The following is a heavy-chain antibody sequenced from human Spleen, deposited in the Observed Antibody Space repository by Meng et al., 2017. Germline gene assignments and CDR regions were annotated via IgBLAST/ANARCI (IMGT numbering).Heavy chain of an antibody. V-gene: IGHV5-51*01. J-gene: IGHJ5*02. CDR2: IYPGDSDT. D-gene: IGHD2-21*01. CDR1: GYYFTSYW. Sequence: GESLKISCKGSGYYFTSYWIGWVRQMPGKGLEWVGIIYPGDSDTRYSPSFQGRVTMSVDKSTNTAYLQWSRLKTSDTAIYFFARRGPAPSVWLWWFGHWGQGTLVTVSS. CDR3: ARRGPAPSVWLWWFGH.